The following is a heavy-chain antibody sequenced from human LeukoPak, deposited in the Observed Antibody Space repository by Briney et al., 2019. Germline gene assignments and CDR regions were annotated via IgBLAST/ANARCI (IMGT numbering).Heavy chain of an antibody. J-gene: IGHJ3*01. Sequence: GGSLRLSCAASGFTFSSYWMHWVRQAPGKGLVWVSRINSDGSSRSYADSVKGRFTISRDNAKNSLYLQMNSLRAEDTAVYYCARDPTHYDDGNAYYGDVFDVWGQGTMVTVSS. CDR2: INSDGSSR. V-gene: IGHV3-74*01. CDR3: ARDPTHYDDGNAYYGDVFDV. CDR1: GFTFSSYW. D-gene: IGHD3-22*01.